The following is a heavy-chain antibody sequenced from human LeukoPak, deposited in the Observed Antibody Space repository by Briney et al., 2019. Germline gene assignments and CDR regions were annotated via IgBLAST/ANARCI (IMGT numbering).Heavy chain of an antibody. J-gene: IGHJ4*02. Sequence: SETLSLTCTVSGGSISTYYWSWIRQPAGKGLVWIGRIYTSGSSNYNTPLKSRVTMSVDTSKNQFSLKLSSVTAADTAVYYCARENEPAARSFDYWGQGTLVTVSS. CDR2: IYTSGSS. V-gene: IGHV4-4*07. CDR1: GGSISTYY. CDR3: ARENEPAARSFDY. D-gene: IGHD6-6*01.